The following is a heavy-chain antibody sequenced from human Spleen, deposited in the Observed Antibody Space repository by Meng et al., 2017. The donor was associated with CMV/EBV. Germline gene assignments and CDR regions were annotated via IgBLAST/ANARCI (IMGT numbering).Heavy chain of an antibody. CDR2: IRNDESDK. J-gene: IGHJ4*02. CDR1: GLTFSSYG. Sequence: LWGSGGSMVRPWGSLGFSFAGYGLTFSSYGMHWFRQAQGKGPEWVAFIRNDESDKYYGDSMKGRFTISRDTSKNTVDLQMNSLRTEDTAVYYCAKDDPVFHYWGQGTLVTVSS. CDR3: AKDDPVFHY. V-gene: IGHV3-30*02.